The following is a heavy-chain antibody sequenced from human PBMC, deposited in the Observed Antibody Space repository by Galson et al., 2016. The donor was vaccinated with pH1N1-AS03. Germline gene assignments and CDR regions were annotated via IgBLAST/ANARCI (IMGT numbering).Heavy chain of an antibody. CDR1: GFTFSSYG. D-gene: IGHD1-26*01. Sequence: SLRLSCAASGFTFSSYGMHWVRQAPGKGLEWLSFLPYDGSNKFYADSVKGRFTISRDNSKNTLYLQMNSLRAEDTAVYYCAKDKESYYGPDYWGQGTLVTVSS. CDR2: LPYDGSNK. V-gene: IGHV3-30*02. CDR3: AKDKESYYGPDY. J-gene: IGHJ4*02.